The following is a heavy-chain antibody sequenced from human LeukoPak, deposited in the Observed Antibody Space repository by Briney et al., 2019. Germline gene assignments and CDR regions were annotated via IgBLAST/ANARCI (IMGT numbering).Heavy chain of an antibody. CDR1: GFTFSSYW. J-gene: IGHJ4*02. Sequence: GGSLRLSCAASGFTFSSYWMSWVRQAPGKGLEWVANIKQDGSEKYYVDSVKGRFTISRDNAKNSLYLQMNSLRAEDTAVYYCARARQWLVSGDFDYWGQGTLVTVSS. D-gene: IGHD6-19*01. V-gene: IGHV3-7*01. CDR2: IKQDGSEK. CDR3: ARARQWLVSGDFDY.